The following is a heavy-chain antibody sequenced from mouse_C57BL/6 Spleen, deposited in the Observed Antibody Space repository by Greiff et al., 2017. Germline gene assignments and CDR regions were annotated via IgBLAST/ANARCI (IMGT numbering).Heavy chain of an antibody. V-gene: IGHV1-78*01. Sequence: VQLQQSDAELVKPGASVKISCKASGYTFTDHTIHWMKQRPEQGLEWIGYIYPRDGSTKYNEKFKGKATLTADKSSSTAYMQLNSLTSEDSAVYFCAALDYYGSSYWYFDVWGTGTTVTVSS. D-gene: IGHD1-1*01. CDR2: IYPRDGST. J-gene: IGHJ1*03. CDR3: AALDYYGSSYWYFDV. CDR1: GYTFTDHT.